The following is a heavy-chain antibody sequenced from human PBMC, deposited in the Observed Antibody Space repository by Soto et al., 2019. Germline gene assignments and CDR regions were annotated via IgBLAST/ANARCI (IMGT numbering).Heavy chain of an antibody. Sequence: ASVKVSCKVSGYTLTELSMHWVRQAPGKGLEWMGGFDPEDGETIYAQKFQGRVTMTADKSTNTAYMELSSLRSEDTAVYYCARSTTVTTTGYYYYMDVWGKGTTVTVSS. V-gene: IGHV1-24*01. J-gene: IGHJ6*03. CDR3: ARSTTVTTTGYYYYMDV. CDR2: FDPEDGET. D-gene: IGHD4-17*01. CDR1: GYTLTELS.